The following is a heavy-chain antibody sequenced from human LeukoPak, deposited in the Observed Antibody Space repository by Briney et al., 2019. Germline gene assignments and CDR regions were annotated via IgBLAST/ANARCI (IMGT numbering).Heavy chain of an antibody. CDR1: GGSISSSSYY. V-gene: IGHV4-39*07. CDR2: IFYSGST. J-gene: IGHJ3*02. D-gene: IGHD7-27*01. Sequence: PSETLSLTCTVSGGSISSSSYYWGWIRQPPGKGLEWIGSIFYSGSTYYNPSLKSRVTISVDTSKNQFSLRLNSVTPADTAVYYCARGSRGDGAAFDIWGQGTTVTVSS. CDR3: ARGSRGDGAAFDI.